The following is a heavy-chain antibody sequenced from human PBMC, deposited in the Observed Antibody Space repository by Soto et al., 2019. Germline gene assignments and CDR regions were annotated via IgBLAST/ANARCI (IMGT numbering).Heavy chain of an antibody. D-gene: IGHD6-19*01. J-gene: IGHJ4*02. CDR3: ARRSSGWLFDY. CDR1: GFTFSTYS. V-gene: IGHV4-59*01. Sequence: GSLRLSCAASGFTFSTYSMNWVRQPPGKGLEWIGYIYYSGSTNYNPSLKSRVTISVDTSKNQFSLKLSSVTAADTAVYYCARRSSGWLFDYWGQGTLVTVSS. CDR2: IYYSGST.